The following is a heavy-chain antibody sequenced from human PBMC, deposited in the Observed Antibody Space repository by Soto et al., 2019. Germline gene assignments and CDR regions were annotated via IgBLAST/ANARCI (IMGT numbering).Heavy chain of an antibody. CDR1: GGSISSSSYY. D-gene: IGHD3-22*01. CDR2: IYYSGST. J-gene: IGHJ3*02. CDR3: ARHSYYYDSSGPNPGAFDI. Sequence: TLSLTCTVPGGSISSSSYYWGWIRQPPGKGLEWIGSIYYSGSTYYNPSLKSRVTISVDTSKNQFSLKLSSVTAADTAVYYCARHSYYYDSSGPNPGAFDIWGQGTMVTVSS. V-gene: IGHV4-39*01.